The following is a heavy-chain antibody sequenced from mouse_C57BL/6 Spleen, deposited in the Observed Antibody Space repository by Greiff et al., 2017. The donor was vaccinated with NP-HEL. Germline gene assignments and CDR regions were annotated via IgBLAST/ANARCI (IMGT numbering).Heavy chain of an antibody. CDR3: GRRNMRYFDV. Sequence: QVQLQQPGAELVKPGASVKMSCKASGYTFTSYWITWVKQRPGQGLEWIGEIYPGSGSTNYNEKFKSKATLTVDTSSSTAYMQLSSLTSEDSAVYYGGRRNMRYFDVWGTGTTVTVSS. J-gene: IGHJ1*03. CDR1: GYTFTSYW. V-gene: IGHV1-55*01. CDR2: IYPGSGST.